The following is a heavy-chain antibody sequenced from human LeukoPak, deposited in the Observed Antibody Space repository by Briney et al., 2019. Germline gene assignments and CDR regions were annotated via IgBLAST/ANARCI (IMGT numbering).Heavy chain of an antibody. CDR1: RFSFNNYG. Sequence: GGSLRPSCAASRFSFNNYGMHWVRQAPGKGLEGVAVISCDGNNKYYADSVKGRFTISRDNSKNTLYLQMNSLRAEDTAVYFCARGGIYYDFLSAYYTFDYWGQGTLVTVSS. D-gene: IGHD3-3*01. CDR2: ISCDGNNK. J-gene: IGHJ4*02. V-gene: IGHV3-33*01. CDR3: ARGGIYYDFLSAYYTFDY.